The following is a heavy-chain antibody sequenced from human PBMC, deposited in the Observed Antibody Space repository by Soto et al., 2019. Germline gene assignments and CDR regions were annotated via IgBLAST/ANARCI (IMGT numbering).Heavy chain of an antibody. J-gene: IGHJ6*02. CDR2: ISYDGSNK. Sequence: QVQLVESGGGVVQPGRSLRLSCAASGFTFSSYGMHWVRQAPGKGLEWVAVISYDGSNKYYADSVKGRFTISRDNSKNTLYLKMNSLRAEDTAVYYCAKDEIGVVIPPRGGMDVWGQWTTVTVSS. D-gene: IGHD3-22*01. CDR1: GFTFSSYG. V-gene: IGHV3-30*18. CDR3: AKDEIGVVIPPRGGMDV.